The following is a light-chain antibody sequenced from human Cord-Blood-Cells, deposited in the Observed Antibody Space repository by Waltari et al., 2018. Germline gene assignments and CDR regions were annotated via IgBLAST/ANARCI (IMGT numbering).Light chain of an antibody. J-gene: IGLJ2*01. V-gene: IGLV2-23*02. CDR3: CSYACSSTWV. Sequence: QSALTQPASVSGSPGQSITISCTGTSSDVGSYNLVSWYQQHPGKAPKLMIYEVSKRRSGVSNRFAGSKSGKTASLTSSELQAEDEADYYCCSYACSSTWVFGGGTKLTVL. CDR1: SSDVGSYNL. CDR2: EVS.